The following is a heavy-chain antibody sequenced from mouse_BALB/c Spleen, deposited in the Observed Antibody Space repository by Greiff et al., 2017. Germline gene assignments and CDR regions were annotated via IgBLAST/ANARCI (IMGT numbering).Heavy chain of an antibody. D-gene: IGHD2-2*01. Sequence: QVQLQQPGAELVKPGTSVKISCKASGYTFTSYDINWVKQRPGQGLEWIGWIYPGDGSTKYNEKFKGKATLTADKSSSTAYMQLSSLTSENSAVYFCARGGYGIDYWGQGTTLTVSS. CDR2: IYPGDGST. J-gene: IGHJ2*01. CDR3: ARGGYGIDY. CDR1: GYTFTSYD. V-gene: IGHV1S56*01.